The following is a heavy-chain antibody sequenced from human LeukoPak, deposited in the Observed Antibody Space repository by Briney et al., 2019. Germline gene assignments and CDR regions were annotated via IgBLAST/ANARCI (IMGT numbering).Heavy chain of an antibody. CDR1: GFTFCNYG. Sequence: GGSLRLSCAASGFTFCNYGMHWVRQAPGKGLEWVAFIWYDGSYKNYADSVKGRYTISRDNSKNTLYMQMNSLRVEDTAVYYCARSSYDDSVYWRIGDYWGQGTLVTVSS. V-gene: IGHV3-33*01. CDR3: ARSSYDDSVYWRIGDY. CDR2: IWYDGSYK. D-gene: IGHD3-22*01. J-gene: IGHJ4*02.